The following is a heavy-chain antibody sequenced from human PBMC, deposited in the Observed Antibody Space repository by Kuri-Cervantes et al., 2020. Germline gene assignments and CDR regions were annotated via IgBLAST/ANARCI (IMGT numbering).Heavy chain of an antibody. J-gene: IGHJ3*02. CDR1: EFTFSDYC. CDR2: INSDNTYI. CDR3: ARDVGGDEAFDI. Sequence: GGSLRLSCAASEFTFSDYCMDGVRQAPGKGLDWVSSINSDNTYIHYTNSVKGRFTISRDNAKNLVFLQMNSLRAEDTALYYCARDVGGDEAFDIWGQGTMVTVSS. V-gene: IGHV3-21*03. D-gene: IGHD3-16*01.